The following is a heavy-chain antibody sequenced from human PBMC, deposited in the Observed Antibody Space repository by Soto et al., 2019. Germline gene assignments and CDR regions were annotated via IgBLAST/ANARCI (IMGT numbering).Heavy chain of an antibody. CDR1: GYTFTSYG. D-gene: IGHD2-2*01. V-gene: IGHV1-18*01. J-gene: IGHJ6*02. CDR2: ISAYNGNT. Sequence: GASVKVSCKASGYTFTSYGISWVRQAPGQGLEWMGWISAYNGNTNYAQKLQGRVTMTTDTSTSTAYMELRSLRSDDTAVYYCARDTAIYCSSTSCYYYYGMDVWGQGTTVTSP. CDR3: ARDTAIYCSSTSCYYYYGMDV.